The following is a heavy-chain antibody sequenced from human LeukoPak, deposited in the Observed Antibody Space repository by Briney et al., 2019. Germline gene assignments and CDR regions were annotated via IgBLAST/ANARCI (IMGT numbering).Heavy chain of an antibody. CDR1: GFTFSSYA. D-gene: IGHD3-10*01. Sequence: GGSLRLSCAASGFTFSSYAMSWVRQAPGKGLEWVSAISGSGGSTYYADSVKGRFTISRDNSKNTLYLQMNSLRAEDTAVYYCAKVGRITMVRGAVGYWGQGTLVTVSS. V-gene: IGHV3-23*01. J-gene: IGHJ4*02. CDR3: AKVGRITMVRGAVGY. CDR2: ISGSGGST.